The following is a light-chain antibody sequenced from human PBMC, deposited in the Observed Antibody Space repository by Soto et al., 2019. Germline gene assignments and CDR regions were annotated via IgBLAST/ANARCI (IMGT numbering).Light chain of an antibody. CDR2: DVY. V-gene: IGLV2-14*03. CDR3: PSYPTSTPLYF. CDR1: RTDVDGYDY. J-gene: IGLJ1*01. Sequence: QSVLTQPASVSGSPGQSIALSFTGVRTDVDGYDYVSWYQQHPGQAPQLIIYDVYNRPSGVSHRFSGSKSGDTASLTISGLQAEDEADYYCPSYPTSTPLYFFGPGTKVTV.